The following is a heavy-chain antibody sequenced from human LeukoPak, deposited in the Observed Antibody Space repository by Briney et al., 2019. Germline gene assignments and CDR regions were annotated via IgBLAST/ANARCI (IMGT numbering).Heavy chain of an antibody. V-gene: IGHV3-20*04. Sequence: PGGSLRLSCAASGFTFDDYGMSWVRQAPGKGLGWVSGINWNSGSTGYADSVKGRFTISRDNAKNSLYLQMNSLRAEDTALYYCARRVYYGSGSYYCDYWGQGTLVTVSS. CDR1: GFTFDDYG. CDR2: INWNSGST. CDR3: ARRVYYGSGSYYCDY. J-gene: IGHJ4*02. D-gene: IGHD3-10*01.